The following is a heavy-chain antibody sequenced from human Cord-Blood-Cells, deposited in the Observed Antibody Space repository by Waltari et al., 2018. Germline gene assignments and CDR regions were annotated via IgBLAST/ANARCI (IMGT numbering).Heavy chain of an antibody. D-gene: IGHD6-6*01. V-gene: IGHV1-8*03. Sequence: QVQLVQSGAEVKKPGASVKVSCKASGYTFTSYDINWVRQATGQGLEWMGWRNPNSGNTGYAQKFQGRVNITRNTSISTAYMELSSLRSEDTAVYYCARGRSYSSSSPYFDYWGQGTLVTVSS. CDR1: GYTFTSYD. CDR3: ARGRSYSSSSPYFDY. CDR2: RNPNSGNT. J-gene: IGHJ4*02.